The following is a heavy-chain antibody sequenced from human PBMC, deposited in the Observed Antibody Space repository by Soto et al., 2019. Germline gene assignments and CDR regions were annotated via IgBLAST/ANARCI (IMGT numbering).Heavy chain of an antibody. Sequence: EVQLVASGGGLVQPGGSLRLSCAASGFNLSNFDMHWVRQAPGVGLEYVAAIGSNGGGTYYANSVRGRFTISRDNSKNTLYLQMGSLRPEDMAVYYCARAQKAYYGFWSGYYSYMDVWGKGTTVTVSS. D-gene: IGHD3-3*01. CDR3: ARAQKAYYGFWSGYYSYMDV. CDR2: IGSNGGGT. V-gene: IGHV3-64*01. CDR1: GFNLSNFD. J-gene: IGHJ6*03.